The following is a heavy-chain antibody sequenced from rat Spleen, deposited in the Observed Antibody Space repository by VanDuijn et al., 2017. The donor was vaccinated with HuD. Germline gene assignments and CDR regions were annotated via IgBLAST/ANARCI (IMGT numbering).Heavy chain of an antibody. V-gene: IGHV5-7*01. CDR3: AREAGIPFHFFDY. J-gene: IGHJ2*01. Sequence: EVQLVEYGGGLVQPGGSLKLSCAASGFTFSDYNMALVRKAPKKGLEWVATISYDGSTTYYRDSVKGRFTISIDNEKSTLYLQMDSLRSEDTATYYCAREAGIPFHFFDYWGQGVMVTVSS. D-gene: IGHD1-4*01. CDR1: GFTFSDYN. CDR2: ISYDGSTT.